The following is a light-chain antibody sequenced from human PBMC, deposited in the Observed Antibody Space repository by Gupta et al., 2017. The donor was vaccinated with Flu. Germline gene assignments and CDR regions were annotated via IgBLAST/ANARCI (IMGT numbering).Light chain of an antibody. Sequence: RVTISCSGSISNIGTNYIYWYQHLPGAAPKLLIYRNNQRPSGVPERFSGSKSGTSGSLAISGLQAEDEAEYYCVAWDDARSGRVFGGGTKLTVL. CDR2: RNN. V-gene: IGLV1-47*01. CDR3: VAWDDARSGRV. J-gene: IGLJ3*02. CDR1: ISNIGTNY.